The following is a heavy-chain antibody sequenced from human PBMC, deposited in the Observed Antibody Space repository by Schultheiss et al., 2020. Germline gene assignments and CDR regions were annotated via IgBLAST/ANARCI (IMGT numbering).Heavy chain of an antibody. D-gene: IGHD2-15*01. J-gene: IGHJ6*02. CDR2: IYHSGST. V-gene: IGHV4-4*02. CDR3: ARDGRGYCSGGSCYRSHYGMDV. CDR1: GGSISSSNW. Sequence: SETLSLTCAVSGGSISSSNWWSWVRQPPGKGLEWIGEIYHSGSTNYNPTLRSRVTISVDTSKNQFSLKLSSVTAADTAVYYCARDGRGYCSGGSCYRSHYGMDVWGRGTTVNVFS.